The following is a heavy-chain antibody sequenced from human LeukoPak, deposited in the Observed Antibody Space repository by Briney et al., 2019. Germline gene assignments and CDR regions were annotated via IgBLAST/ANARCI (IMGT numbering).Heavy chain of an antibody. Sequence: ASVKVSCKASGYTFTGYYIHWVRQAPGQGLDWMGWINPNSGDTKYAQNFQGRVTMTRDTSISTAYMELSRLKSDDTALYYCARGPNYHGSGRSWFDPWGQGTLVTVSS. D-gene: IGHD3-10*01. CDR3: ARGPNYHGSGRSWFDP. J-gene: IGHJ5*02. CDR1: GYTFTGYY. CDR2: INPNSGDT. V-gene: IGHV1-2*02.